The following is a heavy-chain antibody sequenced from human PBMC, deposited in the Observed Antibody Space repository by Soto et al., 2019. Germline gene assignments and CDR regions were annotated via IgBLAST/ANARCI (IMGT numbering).Heavy chain of an antibody. D-gene: IGHD3-10*01. CDR1: GGTFSRYA. CDR2: VIPMFGTP. J-gene: IGHJ6*02. V-gene: IGHV1-69*06. CDR3: ARVTDFSNYYYGMDV. Sequence: QVQLVQSGAEVQKPGSSVKVSCKASGGTFSRYAISWVRQAPGQGLEWMGGVIPMFGTPNNAQKFQGRVTITADKSTSTAYMELSSLRSEDTAVYYCARVTDFSNYYYGMDVWGQGTTVTVSS.